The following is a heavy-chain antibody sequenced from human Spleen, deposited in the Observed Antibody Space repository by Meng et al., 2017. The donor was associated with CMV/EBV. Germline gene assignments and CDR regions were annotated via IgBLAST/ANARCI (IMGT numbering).Heavy chain of an antibody. CDR3: ARDWATIFGVVIIPNYGMDV. J-gene: IGHJ6*02. V-gene: IGHV4-59*01. D-gene: IGHD3-3*01. Sequence: SETLSLTCTVSGDSISNYYWSWIRQPPGKGLEWIGYIYYSGSTSYNPSLKSRVTISIDTSKNQFSLKLTSVTAADTAVYYCARDWATIFGVVIIPNYGMDVWGQGTTVTVSS. CDR2: IYYSGST. CDR1: GDSISNYY.